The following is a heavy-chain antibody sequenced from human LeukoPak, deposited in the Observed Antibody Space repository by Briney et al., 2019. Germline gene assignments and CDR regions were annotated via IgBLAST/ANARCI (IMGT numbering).Heavy chain of an antibody. D-gene: IGHD3-3*01. CDR1: GFTFDDYA. V-gene: IGHV3-49*03. J-gene: IGHJ6*03. CDR3: TRAQYYDFWSGYYMDV. CDR2: IRSKAYSGTT. Sequence: GGSLRLSCTASGFTFDDYAMSWFRQAPGRGREWVGFIRSKAYSGTTEYAASVKGRFTISRDDSKSIAYLQMNSLKTEDTAVYYCTRAQYYDFWSGYYMDVWGKGTTVTVSS.